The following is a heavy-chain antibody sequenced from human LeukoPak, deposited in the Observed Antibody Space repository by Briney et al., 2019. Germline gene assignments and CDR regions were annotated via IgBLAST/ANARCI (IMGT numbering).Heavy chain of an antibody. V-gene: IGHV3-11*01. CDR2: ISSSDSTI. D-gene: IGHD6-19*01. Sequence: GGSLRLSCAASGFTFSDCYMNWIRQAPGKGLEWVSYISSSDSTIYYADSVKGRFTISRDNAKNSLYLQMNSLRAEDTAVYYCAREGQRWLVRGGYYFDYWGQGTLVTVSS. CDR1: GFTFSDCY. CDR3: AREGQRWLVRGGYYFDY. J-gene: IGHJ4*02.